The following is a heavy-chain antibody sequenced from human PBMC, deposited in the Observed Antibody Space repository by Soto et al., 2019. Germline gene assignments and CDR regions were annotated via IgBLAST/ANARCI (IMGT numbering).Heavy chain of an antibody. CDR1: GFSFSTYS. CDR3: ARGGSSSDNGMDV. V-gene: IGHV3-48*02. J-gene: IGHJ6*02. D-gene: IGHD6-6*01. Sequence: EVQLVESGGGLVQPGGSLRLSCAASGFSFSTYSMNWVRHAPGKGLEWVSYISSRSYTIYYVDSVKGRFTISRDNAKNSLYLQMNSLRDEDTAVYYCARGGSSSDNGMDVWGQGTTVTVSS. CDR2: ISSRSYTI.